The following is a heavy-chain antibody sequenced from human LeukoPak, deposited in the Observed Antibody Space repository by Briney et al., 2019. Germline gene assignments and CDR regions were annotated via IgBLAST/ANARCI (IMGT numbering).Heavy chain of an antibody. CDR1: GSTFRNHE. J-gene: IGHJ6*03. Sequence: PGGSLSLSCAAPGSTFRNHEILCVRQAPGKGLEWVTVISHDGTNDYYRDSVKGRFTISRDNSKNTVLLQMNSLSPHDTPVYNCVGRSFYYYMDVWGKGTTVTVSS. V-gene: IGHV3-30*04. CDR2: ISHDGTND. CDR3: VGRSFYYYMDV.